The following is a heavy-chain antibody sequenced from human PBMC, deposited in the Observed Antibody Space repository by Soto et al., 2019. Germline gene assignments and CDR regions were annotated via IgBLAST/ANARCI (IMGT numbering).Heavy chain of an antibody. CDR1: GGTLISFT. CDR2: FIPRIDKI. CDR3: ARGWVDAGCDI. Sequence: QVQLVQSGPEVKKPGSSVTVSCTASGGTLISFTIYWVRHAPGQGSEWMGSFIPRIDKINYSQKFQDRVTLTADESSNTAYLELSRLTSDDAAVYYCARGWVDAGCDIWGQGTLVTISS. J-gene: IGHJ3*02. D-gene: IGHD2-15*01. V-gene: IGHV1-69*18.